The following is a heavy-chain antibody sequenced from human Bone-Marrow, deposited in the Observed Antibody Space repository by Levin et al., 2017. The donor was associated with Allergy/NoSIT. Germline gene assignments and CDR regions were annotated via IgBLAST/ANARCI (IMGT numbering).Heavy chain of an antibody. D-gene: IGHD2-21*02. CDR2: IKNDGSET. J-gene: IGHJ3*02. CDR1: GFTFSSYW. V-gene: IGHV3-74*01. Sequence: GGSLRLSCAASGFTFSSYWMHWVRQAPGKGLVWVSRIKNDGSETNYGDSVKGRFTISRDNAKNTLYLQMNSLRAEDTAVYYCASDRTFKCGRSACYVGFDIWGQGTMVTVSS. CDR3: ASDRTFKCGRSACYVGFDI.